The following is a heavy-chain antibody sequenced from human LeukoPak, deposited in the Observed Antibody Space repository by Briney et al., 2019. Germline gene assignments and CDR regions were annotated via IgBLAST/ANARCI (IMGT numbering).Heavy chain of an antibody. D-gene: IGHD5-18*01. Sequence: PSGTLSLTCAVSGGSISSSNWWSWVRQPPGKGLEWIGEIYHSGSTNYNPSLKSRVTISVDKSKNQFSLKLSSVTAADTAVYYCARDRGMGLDTANYMDVWGKGTTVTVSS. CDR2: IYHSGST. CDR3: ARDRGMGLDTANYMDV. J-gene: IGHJ6*03. CDR1: GGSISSSNW. V-gene: IGHV4-4*02.